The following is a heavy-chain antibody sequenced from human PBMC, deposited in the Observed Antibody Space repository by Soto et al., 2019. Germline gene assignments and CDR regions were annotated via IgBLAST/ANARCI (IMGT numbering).Heavy chain of an antibody. Sequence: DVQLVESGGGLIQPGESLRLSCAAFGLTISGQKYVAWVRQAPGKGLEWVAALYDVDGSFYADSVTGRFTTSSDSSKTTVYLQMNDLRPADTAVYYCATWHEREHAFDVWGQGTTVTISS. CDR3: ATWHEREHAFDV. D-gene: IGHD1-1*01. CDR1: GLTISGQKY. CDR2: LYDVDGS. J-gene: IGHJ3*01. V-gene: IGHV3-53*01.